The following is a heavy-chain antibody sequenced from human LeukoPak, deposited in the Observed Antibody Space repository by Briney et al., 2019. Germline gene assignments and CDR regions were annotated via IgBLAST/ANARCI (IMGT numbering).Heavy chain of an antibody. CDR1: GFTFSNAW. CDR3: ARDSFYGSGSYFRYTFDY. Sequence: PGGSLRLSCAASGFTFSNAWMSWVRQAPGKGREWVSVLYSGGGTYYADSVKGRFTISRDNSKNTLYLQMNSLKAEDTAVYYCARDSFYGSGSYFRYTFDYWGQGTLVTVSS. V-gene: IGHV3-53*01. D-gene: IGHD3-10*01. J-gene: IGHJ4*02. CDR2: LYSGGGT.